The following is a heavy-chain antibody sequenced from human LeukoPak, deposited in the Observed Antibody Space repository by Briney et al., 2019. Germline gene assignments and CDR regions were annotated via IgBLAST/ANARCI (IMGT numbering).Heavy chain of an antibody. Sequence: GGSLRLSCAACEFTFSDHAMSWVRQAPAKGLEWVSSINGNGGGSYYIDSVKGRFTISRDNSKNTLYLQMNSLRAEDTAVYYCAKDWGSVFGYFDYWGQGTLVTVSS. CDR1: EFTFSDHA. V-gene: IGHV3-23*01. CDR3: AKDWGSVFGYFDY. J-gene: IGHJ4*02. D-gene: IGHD3-10*01. CDR2: INGNGGGS.